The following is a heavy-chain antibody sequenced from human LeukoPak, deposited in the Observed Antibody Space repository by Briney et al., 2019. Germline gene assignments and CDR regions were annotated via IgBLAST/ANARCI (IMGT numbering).Heavy chain of an antibody. CDR2: IRSIASGGTT. J-gene: IGHJ4*02. Sequence: PGGSLRLSCTASGFSLGDYTMSWFRQAPGKGMEWVGFIRSIASGGTTEYAASVKGRFTISRDDSKTIAYLHMNGLQTDDTAVYYCTRDRYYFYIDFWGQGTLVTVSS. D-gene: IGHD1-26*01. CDR1: GFSLGDYT. V-gene: IGHV3-49*03. CDR3: TRDRYYFYIDF.